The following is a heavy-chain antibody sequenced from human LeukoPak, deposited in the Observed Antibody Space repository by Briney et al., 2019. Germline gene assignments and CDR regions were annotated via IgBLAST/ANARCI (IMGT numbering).Heavy chain of an antibody. CDR1: GFTFSSYG. Sequence: GGSLRLSCAASGFTFSSYGMHWVRQAPGKGLEWVAVIWYDGSNKYYADSVKGRFTISRDNSKNTLYLQMSSLRAEDTAVYYCARETVVAAGFDYWGQGTLVTVSS. D-gene: IGHD2-15*01. CDR2: IWYDGSNK. J-gene: IGHJ4*02. CDR3: ARETVVAAGFDY. V-gene: IGHV3-33*01.